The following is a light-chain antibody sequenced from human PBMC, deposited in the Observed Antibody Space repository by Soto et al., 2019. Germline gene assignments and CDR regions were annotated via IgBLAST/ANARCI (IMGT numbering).Light chain of an antibody. CDR3: QQYNSWWT. V-gene: IGKV1-5*03. CDR1: QSISSW. Sequence: DIQMTQSPSTLSASVGDRVTITCRASQSISSWLAWYQQKPGKAPKLLIYKASSLESGVPSRFSGSGSGTEFNLTISSLQPDDFATYYCQQYNSWWTFGQGTKVEIK. J-gene: IGKJ1*01. CDR2: KAS.